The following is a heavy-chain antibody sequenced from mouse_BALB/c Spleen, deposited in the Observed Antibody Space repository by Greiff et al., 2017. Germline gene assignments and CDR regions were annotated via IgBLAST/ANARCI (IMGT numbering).Heavy chain of an antibody. J-gene: IGHJ3*01. CDR2: IDPANGNT. Sequence: EVQRVESGAELVKPGASVKLSCTASGFNIKDTYMHWVKQRPEQGLEWIGRIDPANGNTKYDPKFQGKATITADTSSNTAYLQLSSLTSEDTAVYYCARWLLRAYWGQGTLVTVSA. CDR3: ARWLLRAY. CDR1: GFNIKDTY. V-gene: IGHV14-3*02. D-gene: IGHD2-3*01.